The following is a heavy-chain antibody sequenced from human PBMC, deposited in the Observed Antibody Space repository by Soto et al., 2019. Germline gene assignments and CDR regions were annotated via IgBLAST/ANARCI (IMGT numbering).Heavy chain of an antibody. J-gene: IGHJ4*02. CDR1: C. V-gene: IGHV3-66*01. CDR3: ARDYGDYD. CDR2: IYSGGST. Sequence: CMSWVRQAPGKGLEWVSVIYSGGSTYYADSVKGRFTISRDNSKNTLYLQMNSLRAEDTAVYYCARDYGDYDWGQGTLVTVSS. D-gene: IGHD4-17*01.